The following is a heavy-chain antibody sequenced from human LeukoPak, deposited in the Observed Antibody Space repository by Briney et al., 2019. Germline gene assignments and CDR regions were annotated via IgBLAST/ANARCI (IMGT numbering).Heavy chain of an antibody. V-gene: IGHV4-61*08. Sequence: PETLSLTCIVSTGSLTNVDSCCSWLRHRPGKALGWFGYVYYTGSTSYNPSLEGRVTISVDTSKNQSSVKLNSVTAADTAVYYCARSQNYYGSGDYWSPGNLVTVSS. D-gene: IGHD3-10*01. CDR1: TGSLTNVDSC. CDR2: VYYTGST. CDR3: ARSQNYYGSGDY. J-gene: IGHJ4*02.